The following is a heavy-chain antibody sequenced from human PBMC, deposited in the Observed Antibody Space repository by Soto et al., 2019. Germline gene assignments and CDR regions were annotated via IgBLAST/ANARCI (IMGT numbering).Heavy chain of an antibody. CDR2: IYYSGST. V-gene: IGHV4-30-4*01. Sequence: SETLSLTCTVSGGSISSGDYYWSWIRQPPGKGLEWIGYIYYSGSTYYNPSLKSRVTISVDTSKNQFSLKLSSVTAADTAVYYCASTLKGLIAAHGRDAFDIWGQGTMVTVSS. CDR3: ASTLKGLIAAHGRDAFDI. D-gene: IGHD6-6*01. CDR1: GGSISSGDYY. J-gene: IGHJ3*02.